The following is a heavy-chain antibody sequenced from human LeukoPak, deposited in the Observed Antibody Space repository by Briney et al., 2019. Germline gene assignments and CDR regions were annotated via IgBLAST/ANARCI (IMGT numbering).Heavy chain of an antibody. D-gene: IGHD6-25*01. Sequence: SGGSLRLSCAASGFAFSGYWMTWVRQAPGKGLQWVASIKQDASDSRHVDSVKGRFTISRDNANNSLFLQMNNLRPGDTAVYYCAKNIAAPGRVDYQLYGMDEWGQGTTVTVSS. J-gene: IGHJ6*02. CDR2: IKQDASDS. V-gene: IGHV3-7*01. CDR1: GFAFSGYW. CDR3: AKNIAAPGRVDYQLYGMDE.